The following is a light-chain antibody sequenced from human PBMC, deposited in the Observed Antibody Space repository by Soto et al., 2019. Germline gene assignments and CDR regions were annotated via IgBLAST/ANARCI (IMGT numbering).Light chain of an antibody. CDR3: SSYTTSSPLGV. CDR2: DAS. J-gene: IGLJ1*01. CDR1: SSDIGGYEY. V-gene: IGLV2-14*03. Sequence: QSVLTQPASVSGSPGQSITISCTGTSSDIGGYEYVSWYQQHPGKAPKRIIYDASDRPSGVSNRFSGSKSGNTASLATSGLQAEDEADYYCSSYTTSSPLGVFGTGTKVTVL.